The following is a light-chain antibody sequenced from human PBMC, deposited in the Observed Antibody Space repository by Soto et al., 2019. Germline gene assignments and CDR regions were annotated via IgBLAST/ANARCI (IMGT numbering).Light chain of an antibody. J-gene: IGLJ2*01. CDR1: RSDIGGYDH. Sequence: QSALTQPASVSGSPGQTITISCSGSRSDIGGYDHVSWYQHHPGKAPKLLIYGVDNRPSGVSDRFSGSKSANTASLTISGLQAEDEADYYCSSYTTTNTHLVFGGGTKLTVL. V-gene: IGLV2-14*01. CDR3: SSYTTTNTHLV. CDR2: GVD.